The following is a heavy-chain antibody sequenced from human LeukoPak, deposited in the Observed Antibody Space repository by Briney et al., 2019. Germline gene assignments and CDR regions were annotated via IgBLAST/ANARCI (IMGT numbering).Heavy chain of an antibody. CDR2: ISGDGSNT. CDR3: AKGRLRFLEWFTGGYYYYGMDV. D-gene: IGHD3-3*01. CDR1: GFTFTSYY. Sequence: GGSLRLSCAASGFTFTSYYMHWVRQAPGKGLVWVSRISGDGSNTIYADSVKGRFTISRDNAKNTLYLQMNSLRAEDTAVYYCAKGRLRFLEWFTGGYYYYGMDVWGQGTTVTVSS. V-gene: IGHV3-74*01. J-gene: IGHJ6*02.